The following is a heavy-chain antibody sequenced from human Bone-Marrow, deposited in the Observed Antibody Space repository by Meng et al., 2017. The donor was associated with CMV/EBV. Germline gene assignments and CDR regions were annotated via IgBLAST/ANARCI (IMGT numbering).Heavy chain of an antibody. D-gene: IGHD2-21*02. CDR1: GLTFTTYT. CDR3: AKGPVTDPRACDI. Sequence: SGLTFTTYTMRRVQGIQGKGLEYVTIITTDYRSTFHANAVMGRFTITRNDSKDMLYLQMNSLRAEDSAVYYCAKGPVTDPRACDIWGQGTMVTVSS. J-gene: IGHJ3*02. CDR2: ITTDYRST. V-gene: IGHV3-23*01.